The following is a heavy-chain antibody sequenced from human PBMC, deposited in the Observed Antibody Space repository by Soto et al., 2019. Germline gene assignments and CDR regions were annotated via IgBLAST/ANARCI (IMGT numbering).Heavy chain of an antibody. J-gene: IGHJ4*02. CDR1: GYTFTTYD. CDR2: MNTHTDDT. CDR3: VRGQLGGFFDY. D-gene: IGHD3-3*01. V-gene: IGHV1-8*01. Sequence: ASVKVSCKASGYTFTTYDINWVRKAAGQGLEWMGWMNTHTDDTGYAQKFQGRVTMTRNTATNTAYMELNTLRSDDTAMYYCVRGQLGGFFDYWGQGTPVTVSS.